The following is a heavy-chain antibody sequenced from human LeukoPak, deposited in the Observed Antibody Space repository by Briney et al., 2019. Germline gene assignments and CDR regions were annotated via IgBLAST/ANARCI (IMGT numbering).Heavy chain of an antibody. J-gene: IGHJ5*02. V-gene: IGHV3-30*02. D-gene: IGHD3-10*01. CDR1: GFTFSSYA. CDR2: IRYDGSNK. Sequence: GGSLRLSCAASGFTFSSYAMSWVRQAPGKGLEWVAYIRYDGSNKYYADSVKGRFTISRDNSKNTLYLQMNSLRAEDTAVYYCARDSYYGSGSYYIHNWFDPWGQGTLVTVSS. CDR3: ARDSYYGSGSYYIHNWFDP.